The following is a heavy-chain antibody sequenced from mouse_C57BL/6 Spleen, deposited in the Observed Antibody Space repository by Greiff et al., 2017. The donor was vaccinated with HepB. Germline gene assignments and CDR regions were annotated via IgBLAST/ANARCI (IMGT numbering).Heavy chain of an antibody. CDR2: INPSNGGT. CDR3: ARWGYYDETD. J-gene: IGHJ3*01. D-gene: IGHD2-4*01. Sequence: QVQLKQSGTELVKPGASVKLSCKASGYTFTSYWMHWVKQRPGQGLEWIGNINPSNGGTNYNEKFKSKATLTVDTSSSPAYMQLSSLTSEESAVYDCARWGYYDETDWGQGTLVTVSA. CDR1: GYTFTSYW. V-gene: IGHV1-53*01.